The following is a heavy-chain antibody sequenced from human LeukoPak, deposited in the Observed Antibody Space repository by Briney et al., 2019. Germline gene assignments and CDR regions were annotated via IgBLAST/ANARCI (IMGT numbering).Heavy chain of an antibody. CDR1: GGSFSGYF. D-gene: IGHD3-16*02. Sequence: SETLSLTCAVSGGSFSGYFWSWIRQPPGKGLEWIGEINHSGTTNYNPSLKSRVTISVDTSKNQFSLKLSSVTAADTAVYYCARGNYDYVWGSYRSLHYYFDYWGQGTLVTVSS. V-gene: IGHV4-34*01. CDR3: ARGNYDYVWGSYRSLHYYFDY. CDR2: INHSGTT. J-gene: IGHJ4*02.